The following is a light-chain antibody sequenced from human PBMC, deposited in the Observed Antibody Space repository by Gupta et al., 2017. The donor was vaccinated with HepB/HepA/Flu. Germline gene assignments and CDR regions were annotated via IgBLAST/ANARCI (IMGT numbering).Light chain of an antibody. J-gene: IGKJ1*01. Sequence: EIVMTQSPATLAVSAGERATLSCRASQSVSSNLAWYQQKPGQAPRVLIEGASTRATGIPARCSGSGSGTEFTLTISSLQSEDFAVDDCQQYNNWLRAFGQGTKVEIK. CDR3: QQYNNWLRA. CDR1: QSVSSN. V-gene: IGKV3-15*01. CDR2: GAS.